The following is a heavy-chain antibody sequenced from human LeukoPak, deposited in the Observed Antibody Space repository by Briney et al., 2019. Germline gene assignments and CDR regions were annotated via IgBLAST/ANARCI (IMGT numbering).Heavy chain of an antibody. J-gene: IGHJ6*03. V-gene: IGHV3-48*01. CDR2: ISSSRGIK. Sequence: GGSLRLSCAASGFTFSSYNMIWVRQAPGKGLEWVSFISSSRGIKYYADSVKGRFTISRDNAKNSLFLQMNSLRAEDTAVYYCARELHDYYYMDVWGKGTTITVSS. CDR3: ARELHDYYYMDV. CDR1: GFTFSSYN. D-gene: IGHD3-10*01.